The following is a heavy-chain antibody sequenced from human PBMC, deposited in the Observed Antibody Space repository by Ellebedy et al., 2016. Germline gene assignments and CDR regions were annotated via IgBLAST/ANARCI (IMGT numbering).Heavy chain of an antibody. V-gene: IGHV3-30-3*01. CDR1: GFTFSSYA. CDR3: AKDRIAAAGPGVGY. J-gene: IGHJ4*02. D-gene: IGHD6-13*01. CDR2: ISYDGSNK. Sequence: GESLKISXAASGFTFSSYAMHWVRQAPGKGLEWVAVISYDGSNKYYADSVKGRFTISRDNSKNTLYLQMNSLRAEDTAVYYCAKDRIAAAGPGVGYWGQGTLVTVSS.